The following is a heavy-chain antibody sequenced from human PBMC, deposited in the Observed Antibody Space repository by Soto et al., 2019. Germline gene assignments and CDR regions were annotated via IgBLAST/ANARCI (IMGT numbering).Heavy chain of an antibody. CDR3: ARESGSYNWFDP. Sequence: QLQLQESGSGLVKPSQTLSLTCAVSGGSISSGGYSWSWIRQPPGKGLEWIGYIYHSGSTYYNPPPRSRGTISVDRSKNQFSLKLSSVTAADTAVYYCARESGSYNWFDPWGQGTLVTVSS. D-gene: IGHD1-26*01. CDR1: GGSISSGGYS. CDR2: IYHSGST. J-gene: IGHJ5*02. V-gene: IGHV4-30-2*01.